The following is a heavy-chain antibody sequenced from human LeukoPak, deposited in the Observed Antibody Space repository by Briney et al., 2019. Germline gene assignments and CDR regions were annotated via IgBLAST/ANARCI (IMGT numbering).Heavy chain of an antibody. D-gene: IGHD6-13*01. V-gene: IGHV4-39*01. J-gene: IGHJ4*02. CDR3: ARHGIAAAGPLHY. CDR1: RFTFSSYS. Sequence: PGGSLRLSCAASRFTFSSYSMNWIRQPPGKGLEWIGSIYYSGSTYYNPSLKSRVTISVDTSKNQFSLKLSSVTAADTAVYYCARHGIAAAGPLHYWGQGTLVTVSS. CDR2: IYYSGST.